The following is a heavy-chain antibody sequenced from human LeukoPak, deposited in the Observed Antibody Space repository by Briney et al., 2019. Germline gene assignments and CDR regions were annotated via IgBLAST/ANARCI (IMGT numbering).Heavy chain of an antibody. V-gene: IGHV1-18*01. CDR1: GYTFTSYG. Sequence: ASVKVSCKASGYTFTSYGISWVRQAPGQGLEWMGWISAYNGNTSYAQKLQGRVTMTTDTSTSTAYMELRSLRSDDTAVYYCASNRRGYDFDYWGQGTLVSVSS. CDR2: ISAYNGNT. J-gene: IGHJ4*02. D-gene: IGHD5-18*01. CDR3: ASNRRGYDFDY.